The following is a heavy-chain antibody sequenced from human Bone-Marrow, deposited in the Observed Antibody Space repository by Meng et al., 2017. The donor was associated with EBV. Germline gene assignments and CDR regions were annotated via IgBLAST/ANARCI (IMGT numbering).Heavy chain of an antibody. J-gene: IGHJ4*02. CDR2: MNPNSGNT. CDR1: GYTFTSYD. Sequence: GQMVASGAEVKKPVASVKVSCKASGYTFTSYDINWVRQATGQWLEWMGWMNPNSGNTGYAQKFQGRVTMTRNTSISTAYMELSSLRSEDTAVYYCARVLCGSCYSIDYWGQGTLVTVSS. CDR3: ARVLCGSCYSIDY. D-gene: IGHD2-15*01. V-gene: IGHV1-8*01.